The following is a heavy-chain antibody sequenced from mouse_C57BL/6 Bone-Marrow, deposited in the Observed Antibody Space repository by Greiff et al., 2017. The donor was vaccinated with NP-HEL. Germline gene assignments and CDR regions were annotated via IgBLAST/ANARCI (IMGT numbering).Heavy chain of an antibody. V-gene: IGHV5-6*01. CDR3: ARHYYSNYFDY. CDR2: ISSGGSYT. D-gene: IGHD2-5*01. Sequence: EVKLVESGGDLVKPGGSLKLSCAASGFTFSSYGMSWVRQTPDKRLEWVATISSGGSYTYYPHRVKGRFTFSTDNATSTLYLQMSSLTSEDTAMYYCARHYYSNYFDYWGQGTALTVSA. CDR1: GFTFSSYG. J-gene: IGHJ2*01.